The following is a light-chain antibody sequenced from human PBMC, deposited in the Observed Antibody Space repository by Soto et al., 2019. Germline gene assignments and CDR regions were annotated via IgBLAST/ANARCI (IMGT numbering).Light chain of an antibody. CDR1: QGISNY. V-gene: IGKV1-27*01. CDR2: DAS. J-gene: IGKJ3*01. Sequence: DIQMTQSPSSLSASVGDRVTITCRASQGISNYLAWYQQKPGKPPNLLIYDASTLQSGVPSRFSGSGSGTDFTITISSLQTEDVATYYCQNYDSVPVIFGPGTKVDI. CDR3: QNYDSVPVI.